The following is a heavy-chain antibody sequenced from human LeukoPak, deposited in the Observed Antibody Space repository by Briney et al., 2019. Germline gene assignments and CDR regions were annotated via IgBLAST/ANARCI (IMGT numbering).Heavy chain of an antibody. D-gene: IGHD6-13*01. CDR2: IIPIFGTA. J-gene: IGHJ4*02. CDR3: ASDAAAGTFGY. Sequence: SVKVSCKASGGTFSSYAISWVRQAPGQGVEWMGGIIPIFGTANYAQKFQGRVTITADESTSTAYMELSSLRSEDTAVYYCASDAAAGTFGYWGQGTLVTVSS. V-gene: IGHV1-69*13. CDR1: GGTFSSYA.